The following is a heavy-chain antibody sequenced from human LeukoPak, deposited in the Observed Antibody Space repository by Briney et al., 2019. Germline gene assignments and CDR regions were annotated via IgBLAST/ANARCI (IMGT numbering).Heavy chain of an antibody. CDR3: TRDTGIVPALYYFDY. V-gene: IGHV3-49*03. J-gene: IGHJ4*02. CDR2: IRSKTYGGTT. CDR1: GFTFGDYA. Sequence: PGRSLRLSCTASGFTFGDYAMSWFRQAPGKGLEWVGFIRSKTYGGTTEYAASVKGRFTISRDDSKSIAYLQMNSLKIEDTAVYYCTRDTGIVPALYYFDYWGQGTLVTVSS. D-gene: IGHD2-2*01.